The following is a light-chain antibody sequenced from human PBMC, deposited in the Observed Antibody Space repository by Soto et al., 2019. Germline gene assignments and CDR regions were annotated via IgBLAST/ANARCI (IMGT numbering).Light chain of an antibody. CDR3: FSFTTDWTHV. Sequence: QSVLTQPASVSGSPGQSITISFTGTSRDVGAYNYVSWFQQHPGKAPTLIISEVSNRPSGVSNRFSGSKSGNAASLTISGLQAEDEADYFCFSFTTDWTHVFGTGTKVTVL. CDR2: EVS. V-gene: IGLV2-14*01. J-gene: IGLJ1*01. CDR1: SRDVGAYNY.